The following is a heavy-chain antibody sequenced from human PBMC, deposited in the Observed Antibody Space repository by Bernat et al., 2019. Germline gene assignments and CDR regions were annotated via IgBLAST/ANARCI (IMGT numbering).Heavy chain of an antibody. CDR1: GYSFTSYW. J-gene: IGHJ4*02. CDR3: ARLSDYDTRGSDFDY. Sequence: EVQLVQSGAEVKKPGESLKISCKGSGYSFTSYWIAWVRQMPGKGLEWMGIIYPGVSDTKYSPPFQGQVTISADMSITTAYLQWSSLKASDTAMYYCARLSDYDTRGSDFDYWGQGTLVTVSS. CDR2: IYPGVSDT. V-gene: IGHV5-51*01. D-gene: IGHD3-22*01.